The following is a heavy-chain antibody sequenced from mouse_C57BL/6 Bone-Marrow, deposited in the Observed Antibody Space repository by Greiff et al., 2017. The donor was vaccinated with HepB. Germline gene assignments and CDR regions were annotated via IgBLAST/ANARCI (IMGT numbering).Heavy chain of an antibody. CDR2: IDPSDSYT. CDR3: ARELRLGYCCDF. J-gene: IGHJ2*01. V-gene: IGHV1-69*01. Sequence: QVQLQQPGAELVMPGASVKLSCKASGYTFTSYWMHWVKQRPGQGLEWIGEIDPSDSYTNYNQKFKGKSTLTVDKSSSTAYMQLSSLTSEDSAVYYCARELRLGYCCDFWGRGTTLTVTS. D-gene: IGHD3-2*02. CDR1: GYTFTSYW.